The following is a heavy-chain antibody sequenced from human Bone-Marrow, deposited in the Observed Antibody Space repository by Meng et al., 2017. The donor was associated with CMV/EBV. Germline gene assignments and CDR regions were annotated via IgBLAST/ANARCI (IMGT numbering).Heavy chain of an antibody. CDR2: ISGSAYTR. D-gene: IGHD3-16*01. CDR1: GFTFSSYW. J-gene: IGHJ4*02. Sequence: GESLKISCVASGFTFSSYWMSWVRQAPGKGLEWVAYISGSAYTRLYSDSVKGRFTISRDNAKTLVHLQMNSLRAEDTATYYCAAGGGFDFWGQGALVTGSS. V-gene: IGHV3-48*04. CDR3: AAGGGFDF.